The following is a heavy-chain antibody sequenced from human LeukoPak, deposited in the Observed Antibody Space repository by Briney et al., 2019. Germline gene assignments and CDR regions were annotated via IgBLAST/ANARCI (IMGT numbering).Heavy chain of an antibody. CDR1: GFTFSSFT. Sequence: PGGSLRLSCAASGFTFSSFTMNWARQVPGKGLEWISYISLGNSTMFYADSVKGRFTISRDNAKNSLYLQMNSLRADDTAVYYCARNRDSHNCWDYWGQGTLVTVSS. CDR2: ISLGNSTM. V-gene: IGHV3-48*01. J-gene: IGHJ4*02. CDR3: ARNRDSHNCWDY. D-gene: IGHD1-1*01.